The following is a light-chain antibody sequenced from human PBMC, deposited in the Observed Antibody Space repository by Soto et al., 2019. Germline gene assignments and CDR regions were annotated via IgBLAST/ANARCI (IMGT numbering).Light chain of an antibody. CDR3: QQYGSSPLVT. V-gene: IGKV3-20*01. CDR1: QSVSSSY. CDR2: GAS. Sequence: EIVLTQSPDTLSLSPGERATLSCRASQSVSSSYLAWYQQKPGQAPRLLIYGASRRATGIPDRFSGSGSGTDFTLTISRLEPEDLAVYYCQQYGSSPLVTFGQGTRLEIK. J-gene: IGKJ5*01.